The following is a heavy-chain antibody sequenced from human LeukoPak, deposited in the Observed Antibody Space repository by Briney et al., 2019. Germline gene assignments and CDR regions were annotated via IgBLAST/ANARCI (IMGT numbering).Heavy chain of an antibody. D-gene: IGHD1-7*01. CDR3: ARRGLGTTQRYFEY. CDR1: GYTFTDYH. Sequence: GASVKVSCKASGYTFTDYHITWVRQAPGQGLEWMGWISAYNGHTNYAQKLQGRITVTTDTSTSTSYMELRSLRSDDTAVYYCARRGLGTTQRYFEYWGQGTLVIVSS. J-gene: IGHJ4*02. V-gene: IGHV1-18*01. CDR2: ISAYNGHT.